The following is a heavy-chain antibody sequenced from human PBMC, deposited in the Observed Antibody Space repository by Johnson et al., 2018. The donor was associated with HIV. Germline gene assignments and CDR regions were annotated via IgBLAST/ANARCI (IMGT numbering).Heavy chain of an antibody. CDR3: ARASGFDM. J-gene: IGHJ3*02. CDR2: IKQDGNDK. Sequence: VQLVESGGGLIQPGGSLRPSCAASGFIFSNYWMRWVCKAPGKGLEWVANIKQDGNDKYYVDSVKGRFTISRDNAKNSLYLQMNSLRVDDTAVYYCARASGFDMWGQGTMVTVSS. V-gene: IGHV3-7*01. D-gene: IGHD1-26*01. CDR1: GFIFSNYW.